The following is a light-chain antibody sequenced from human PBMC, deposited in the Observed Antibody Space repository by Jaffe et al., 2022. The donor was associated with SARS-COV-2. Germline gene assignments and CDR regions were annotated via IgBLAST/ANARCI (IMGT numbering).Light chain of an antibody. V-gene: IGLV2-14*01. CDR1: NSDVGGYNY. Sequence: QSALTQPASVSGSPGQSITISCTGSNSDVGGYNYVSWYQQHPGKAPKLLIYDVTSRPSGVSNRFSGSKSGNTASLTISGLQAEDEADYHCSSYTSSNRNTLVVFGGGTKLTVL. CDR2: DVT. CDR3: SSYTSSNRNTLVV. J-gene: IGLJ2*01.